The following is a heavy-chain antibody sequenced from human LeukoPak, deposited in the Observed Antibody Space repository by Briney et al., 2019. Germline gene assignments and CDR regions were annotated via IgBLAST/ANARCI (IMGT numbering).Heavy chain of an antibody. CDR2: IYYSGST. Sequence: PSETLSLTCTVSGGSISSSSYYWGWIRQPPGKGLEWIGSIYYSGSTYYNPSLKSRVAISVDTSKNQFSLKLSSVTAADTAVYYCARAPIVVVPAGYYYYMDVWGKGTTVTVSS. D-gene: IGHD2-2*01. V-gene: IGHV4-39*07. J-gene: IGHJ6*03. CDR1: GGSISSSSYY. CDR3: ARAPIVVVPAGYYYYMDV.